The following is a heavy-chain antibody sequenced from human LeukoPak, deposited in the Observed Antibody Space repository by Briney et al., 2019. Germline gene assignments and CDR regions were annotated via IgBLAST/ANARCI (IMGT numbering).Heavy chain of an antibody. D-gene: IGHD6-19*01. J-gene: IGHJ4*01. Sequence: SETLSLTCAVSVYSISSGYYWGWMRQAPGKGLEWIGSIHHSGGTYYNPSLKSRLTVSVDTSKNQFSLKLSSVTAADTAIYYCGLYKLRIAVAGTIDYWGQGTVVTVSS. V-gene: IGHV4-38-2*01. CDR3: GLYKLRIAVAGTIDY. CDR2: IHHSGGT. CDR1: VYSISSGYY.